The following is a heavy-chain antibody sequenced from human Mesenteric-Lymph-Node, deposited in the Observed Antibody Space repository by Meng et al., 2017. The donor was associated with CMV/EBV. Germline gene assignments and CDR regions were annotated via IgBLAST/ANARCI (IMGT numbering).Heavy chain of an antibody. J-gene: IGHJ6*02. Sequence: GGSLRLSCAASGFTFSSYWMSWVRQAPGKGLEWVANIKQDGSEKYYVDSVKGRFTISRDNAKNSLYLQMNSLRAEDTAVYYCAAAYDFPPRLYYYYGMDVWGQGTTVTVSS. CDR1: GFTFSSYW. D-gene: IGHD3-3*01. V-gene: IGHV3-7*01. CDR3: AAAYDFPPRLYYYYGMDV. CDR2: IKQDGSEK.